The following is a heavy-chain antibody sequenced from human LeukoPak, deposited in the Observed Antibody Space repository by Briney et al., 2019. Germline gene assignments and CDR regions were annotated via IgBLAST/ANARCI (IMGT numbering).Heavy chain of an antibody. Sequence: ASVTVSFKVSGYTLTELSMHWVRQAPGKGLGWMGGFDPEDGETIYSQKFQGRVTMTEDTSTDTAYMELSSLRSEDTAVYYCATDRGRGYCSGGSCYSPYYYGMDVWGQGTTVTVSS. V-gene: IGHV1-24*01. CDR3: ATDRGRGYCSGGSCYSPYYYGMDV. D-gene: IGHD2-15*01. CDR2: FDPEDGET. CDR1: GYTLTELS. J-gene: IGHJ6*02.